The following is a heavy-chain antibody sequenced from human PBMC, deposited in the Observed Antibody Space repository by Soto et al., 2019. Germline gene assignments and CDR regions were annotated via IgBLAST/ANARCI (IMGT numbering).Heavy chain of an antibody. D-gene: IGHD4-17*01. V-gene: IGHV1-3*01. CDR1: GYTFTSYA. CDR3: ARDRGMTTVTTVWFDP. Sequence: QVQLVQSGAEVKKPGASVKVSCKASGYTFTSYAMHWVRQAPGQRLEWMGWINAGNGNTKYSQKFQGRVTITRDTSASTAYMELSSLRSEDTAVYYCARDRGMTTVTTVWFDPWGPGTLVTVSS. J-gene: IGHJ5*02. CDR2: INAGNGNT.